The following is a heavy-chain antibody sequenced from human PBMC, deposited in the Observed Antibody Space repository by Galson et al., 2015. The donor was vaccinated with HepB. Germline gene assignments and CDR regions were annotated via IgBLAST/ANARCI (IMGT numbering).Heavy chain of an antibody. J-gene: IGHJ2*01. D-gene: IGHD1-14*01. CDR3: AAASRGPGITEHWYFDL. Sequence: SVKVSCKASGFTFTSSAVQWVRQARGQRLEWIGWIVVGSGNTNYAQKFQERVTITRDMSTSTAYMELSSLRSEDTAVYYCAAASRGPGITEHWYFDLWGRGTLVSVSS. V-gene: IGHV1-58*01. CDR2: IVVGSGNT. CDR1: GFTFTSSA.